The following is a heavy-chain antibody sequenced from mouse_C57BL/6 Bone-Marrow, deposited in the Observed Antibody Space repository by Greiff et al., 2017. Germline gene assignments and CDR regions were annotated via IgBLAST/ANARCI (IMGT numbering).Heavy chain of an antibody. CDR3: ARSGIYYDYDPDY. Sequence: QVQLQQSGAELMKPGASVKLSCKATGYTFPGYWIEWVKQRPGHGLEWIGEILPGRGSTNYNEKFKGKAPFTADTSSNTAYMQLSSLTTEDSAIYYCARSGIYYDYDPDYWCQGTTLTVSS. J-gene: IGHJ2*01. CDR1: GYTFPGYW. D-gene: IGHD2-4*01. CDR2: ILPGRGST. V-gene: IGHV1-9*01.